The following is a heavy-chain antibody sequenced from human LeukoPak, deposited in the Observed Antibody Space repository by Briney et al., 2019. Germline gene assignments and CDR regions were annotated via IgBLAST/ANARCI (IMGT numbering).Heavy chain of an antibody. CDR3: SAAVGTDFYDYGMDV. J-gene: IGHJ6*02. D-gene: IGHD6-13*01. CDR2: IRSKANTYAT. CDR1: GFTFSGSA. Sequence: QTGGSLKLSCAASGFTFSGSAMHWVRQASGKGLEWVGRIRSKANTYATAYAASVKGRFSISGDDSKNTAYLQLNSLKTEDTAVYYCSAAVGTDFYDYGMDVWGQGTTVTVSS. V-gene: IGHV3-73*01.